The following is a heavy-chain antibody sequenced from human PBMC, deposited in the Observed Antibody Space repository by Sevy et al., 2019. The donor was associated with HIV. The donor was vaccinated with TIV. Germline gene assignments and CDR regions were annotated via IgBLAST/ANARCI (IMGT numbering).Heavy chain of an antibody. J-gene: IGHJ4*02. CDR2: ISTSSSST. Sequence: GGSLRLSCAASGFTFSNYAMGWVRQAPGKGPEWVSTISTSSSSTYYADSGKGRFTISRDNFKNTLSLQMNSLSGDDTAVYACATDPDNVHYYDSSGSLFDNWGQGTLVTVSS. CDR3: ATDPDNVHYYDSSGSLFDN. CDR1: GFTFSNYA. V-gene: IGHV3-23*01. D-gene: IGHD3-22*01.